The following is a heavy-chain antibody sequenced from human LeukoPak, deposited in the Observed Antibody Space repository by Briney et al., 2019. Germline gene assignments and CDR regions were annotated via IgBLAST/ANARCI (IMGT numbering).Heavy chain of an antibody. CDR2: IYYSGST. CDR1: GGSISSYY. J-gene: IGHJ6*02. CDR3: ATSRSSTYYYYGMDV. D-gene: IGHD2-2*01. Sequence: SETLSLTCTVSGGSISSYYWSWVRQPPGKGLEWIGYIYYSGSTSYNPSLKSRVTISVDTSKNQFSLKLSSVTAADTAVYYCATSRSSTYYYYGMDVWGQGTTVTVSS. V-gene: IGHV4-59*08.